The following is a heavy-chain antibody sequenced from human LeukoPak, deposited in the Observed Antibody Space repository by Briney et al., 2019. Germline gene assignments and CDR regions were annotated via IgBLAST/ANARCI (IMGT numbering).Heavy chain of an antibody. CDR2: ISGSGGST. CDR3: AKGYNWFDP. CDR1: GFTFSNYA. Sequence: PGRSLRLSCAASGFTFSNYAMSWVPQAPGKGLEWVSAISGSGGSTYYADSVKGRLTISRDNSKNTLYLQMNSLRAEDTAVYYCAKGYNWFDPWGQGTLVTVSS. J-gene: IGHJ5*02. V-gene: IGHV3-23*01.